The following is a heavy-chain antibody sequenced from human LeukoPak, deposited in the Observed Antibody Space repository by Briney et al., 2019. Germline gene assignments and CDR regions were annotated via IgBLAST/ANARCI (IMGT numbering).Heavy chain of an antibody. CDR1: GFTFSSYS. J-gene: IGHJ4*02. CDR3: ARQHYYDSSGYSHFDY. CDR2: ISSSSSYI. V-gene: IGHV3-21*01. D-gene: IGHD3-22*01. Sequence: PGGSLRLSCAASGFTFSSYSMNWVRQAPGKGLEWVSSISSSSSYIYYADSVKGRFTISRDNAKNSLYLQMNSLRAEDTAVYYCARQHYYDSSGYSHFDYWGQGTLVTVSS.